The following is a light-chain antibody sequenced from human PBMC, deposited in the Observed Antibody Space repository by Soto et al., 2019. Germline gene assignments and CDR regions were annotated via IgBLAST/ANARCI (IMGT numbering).Light chain of an antibody. J-gene: IGKJ2*01. Sequence: VLPQSPDTLSLSPGDRVTLSCRASQSVRSTFLAWYQQKPGQDPRLLIYGASNRATGIPDRFSGSASATDFTLTTSRLEPDDSAVYYCQQYHDSPMNTFGQGTKLEIK. V-gene: IGKV3-20*01. CDR2: GAS. CDR3: QQYHDSPMNT. CDR1: QSVRSTF.